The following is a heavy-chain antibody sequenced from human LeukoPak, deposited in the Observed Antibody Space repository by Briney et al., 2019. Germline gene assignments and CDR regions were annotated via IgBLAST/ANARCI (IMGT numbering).Heavy chain of an antibody. D-gene: IGHD3-22*01. Sequence: ASVKVSCKASGYTLTGYYMHWVRQAPGQGLEWMGWINPNSGGTNYAQKFQGRVTMTRDTSISTAYMELSRLRSDDTAVYYCAREYYYDSSGNYAYWGQGTLVTVSS. CDR1: GYTLTGYY. V-gene: IGHV1-2*02. J-gene: IGHJ4*02. CDR2: INPNSGGT. CDR3: AREYYYDSSGNYAY.